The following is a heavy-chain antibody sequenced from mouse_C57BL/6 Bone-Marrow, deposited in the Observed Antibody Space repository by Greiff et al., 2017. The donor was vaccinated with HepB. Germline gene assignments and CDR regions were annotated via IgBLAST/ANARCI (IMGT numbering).Heavy chain of an antibody. D-gene: IGHD4-1*01. CDR3: ARDSNWDGAY. J-gene: IGHJ3*01. CDR1: GFTFSDYG. V-gene: IGHV5-17*01. Sequence: EVQRVESGGGLVKPGGSLKLSCAASGFTFSDYGMHWVRQAPEKGLEWVAYISSGSSTIYYADTVKGRFTISRDNAKNTLFLQMTSLRSEDTAMYYCARDSNWDGAYWGQGTLVTVSA. CDR2: ISSGSSTI.